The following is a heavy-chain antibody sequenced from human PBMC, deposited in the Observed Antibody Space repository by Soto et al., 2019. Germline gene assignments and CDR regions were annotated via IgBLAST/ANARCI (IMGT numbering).Heavy chain of an antibody. CDR1: GVTFSRHA. CDR3: ARDRAAARPPDWFDP. Sequence: QVQVVESGGGVVQPGRSLRLSCAASGVTFSRHAMHWVRQAPSKGLEWVAVISYDGSNKYYADSVKGRFTISRDNSKDTLYLQMNSLRGDDTAVYYCARDRAAARPPDWFDPWGQGTLVTVSS. D-gene: IGHD6-6*01. CDR2: ISYDGSNK. J-gene: IGHJ5*02. V-gene: IGHV3-30-3*01.